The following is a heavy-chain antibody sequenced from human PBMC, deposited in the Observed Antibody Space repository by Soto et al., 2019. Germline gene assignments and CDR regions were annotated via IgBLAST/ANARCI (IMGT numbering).Heavy chain of an antibody. CDR1: GFTVSSNY. CDR2: IYSGGST. CDR3: ARESSYSYGPPADYYYGMDV. V-gene: IGHV3-66*01. Sequence: PGGSLRLSCAASGFTVSSNYMSWVRQAPGKGLEWVSVIYSGGSTYYADSVKGRFTISRDNSKNTLYLQMNSLRAEDTAVYYCARESSYSYGPPADYYYGMDVWGQGTTVTVSS. D-gene: IGHD5-18*01. J-gene: IGHJ6*02.